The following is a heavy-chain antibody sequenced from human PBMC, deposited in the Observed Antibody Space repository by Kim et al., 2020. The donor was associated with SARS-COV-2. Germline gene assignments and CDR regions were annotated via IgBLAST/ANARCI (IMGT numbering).Heavy chain of an antibody. J-gene: IGHJ6*02. D-gene: IGHD3-10*01. Sequence: GGSLRLSCAASGFTFSSYAMTWVRQAPGKGLEWVSALSGSGGSTYYAVTVKGRFTISRDNSKNTLYLQMNSLNAEDTAVYYCAKIPSPMVRGGYYGMDVWGQRATVTVSS. CDR3: AKIPSPMVRGGYYGMDV. CDR1: GFTFSSYA. CDR2: LSGSGGST. V-gene: IGHV3-23*01.